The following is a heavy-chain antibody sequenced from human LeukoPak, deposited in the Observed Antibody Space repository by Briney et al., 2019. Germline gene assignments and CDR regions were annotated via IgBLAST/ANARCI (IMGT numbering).Heavy chain of an antibody. CDR1: GFTFDDYA. CDR2: IRSKTNSYAT. J-gene: IGHJ4*02. V-gene: IGHV3-73*01. D-gene: IGHD1-1*01. CDR3: TRYNVGFES. Sequence: GGSLRLSCAVSGFTFDDYAIHWVRQASGKGLEWVGRIRSKTNSYATSYAASVKGRFALSRDDSKNTAYLQMNGLKTEDTAVYYCTRYNVGFESWGQGTLVTVSS.